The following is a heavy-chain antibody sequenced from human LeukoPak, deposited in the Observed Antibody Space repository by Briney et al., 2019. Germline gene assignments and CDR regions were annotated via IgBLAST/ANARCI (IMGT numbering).Heavy chain of an antibody. J-gene: IGHJ6*04. V-gene: IGHV1-69*06. CDR3: AGIPVFGVVLHQEPV. CDR2: FIPILGTA. Sequence: ASVKVSCKASGATFSDYALNWVRQAPGQGLEWMGVFIPILGTANSTQKFQDRVTITADMSTNTAYMELSSLRSEDAAVYFCAGIPVFGVVLHQEPVWGKGTTVTVSS. D-gene: IGHD3-3*01. CDR1: GATFSDYA.